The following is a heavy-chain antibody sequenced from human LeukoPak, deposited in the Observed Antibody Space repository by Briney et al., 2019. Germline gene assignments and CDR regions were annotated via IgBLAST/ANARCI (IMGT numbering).Heavy chain of an antibody. CDR1: GGSISSSSYY. CDR3: ARLTRGLYSSGWWGGFDY. V-gene: IGHV4-39*01. J-gene: IGHJ4*02. CDR2: IYYSGST. D-gene: IGHD6-19*01. Sequence: PSETLSLTCTVSGGSISSSSYYWAWLRQPPGKGLEWVGSIYYSGSTYYNPSLKSRVTISVDTSKNQFSLKLSSVTAADTAVYYCARLTRGLYSSGWWGGFDYWGQGTLVTVSS.